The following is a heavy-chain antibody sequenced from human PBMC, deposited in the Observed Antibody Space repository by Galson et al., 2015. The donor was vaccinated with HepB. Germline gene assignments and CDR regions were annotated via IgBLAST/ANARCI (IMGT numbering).Heavy chain of an antibody. V-gene: IGHV3-43*01. CDR3: VKDLTYYYGSGISRAYGLDV. Sequence: SLRLSCAASGFTFDDYTMHWVRHAPGKGLEWVSLISWDGVTTYYADTVKGRFTVSRDDSKHSLVLQMNSLRTQDTALYYCVKDLTYYYGSGISRAYGLDVWGQGTPVTVAS. D-gene: IGHD3-10*01. J-gene: IGHJ6*02. CDR1: GFTFDDYT. CDR2: ISWDGVTT.